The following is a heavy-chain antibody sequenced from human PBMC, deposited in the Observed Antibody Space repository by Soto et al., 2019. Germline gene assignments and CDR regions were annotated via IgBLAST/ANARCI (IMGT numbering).Heavy chain of an antibody. D-gene: IGHD3-22*01. CDR3: AQGGYDRIRSEYFQH. Sequence: SGPTLVNPTQTLTLTCTFSGFSLSTSGVGVGWIRQPPGKALEWLALIYWDDDKRYSPSLKSRLTITKDTSKNQVVLTMTNMDPVDTATYYCAQGGYDRIRSEYFQHWGQGTLVTVSS. V-gene: IGHV2-5*02. CDR1: GFSLSTSGVG. CDR2: IYWDDDK. J-gene: IGHJ1*01.